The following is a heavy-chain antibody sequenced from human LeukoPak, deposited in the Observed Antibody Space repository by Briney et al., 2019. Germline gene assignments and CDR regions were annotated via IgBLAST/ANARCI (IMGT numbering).Heavy chain of an antibody. CDR2: IKSKTDGGTT. CDR3: TTDLTVLLWFGESPPGDY. CDR1: GFTFSNAW. V-gene: IGHV3-15*01. D-gene: IGHD3-10*01. J-gene: IGHJ4*02. Sequence: GGSLRLSCAASGFTFSNAWMSWVRQAPGKGLEWVGRIKSKTDGGTTDYAAPVKGRFTISRDDSKNTLYLQMNSLKTEDTAVYYCTTDLTVLLWFGESPPGDYWGQGTLVTVSS.